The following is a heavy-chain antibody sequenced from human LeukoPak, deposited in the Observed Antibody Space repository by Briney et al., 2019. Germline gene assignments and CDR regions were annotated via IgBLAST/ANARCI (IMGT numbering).Heavy chain of an antibody. CDR1: GYTFTGYY. CDR3: ARDGLVWFGELLS. CDR2: INPNSGGT. V-gene: IGHV1-2*02. D-gene: IGHD3-10*01. Sequence: ASVKVSCKASGYTFTGYYMHWVRQAPGQGLEWMGWINPNSGGTNYAQKFQGRVTMTRDTSIRTAYMELSRLRSDDTAVYYCARDGLVWFGELLSWGQGTLVTVSS. J-gene: IGHJ4*02.